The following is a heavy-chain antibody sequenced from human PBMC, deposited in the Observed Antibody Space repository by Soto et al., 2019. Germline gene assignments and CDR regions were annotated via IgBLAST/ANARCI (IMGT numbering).Heavy chain of an antibody. Sequence: ASVKVSCKASGFTFSNYGLNWVRQAPGQGLEWMGWVSANNGHTNYAQNLQGRVSMTADTSTSTAYMELRGLTFDDTAVYYCARDIESVTAKHFFYYYAMDVWGQGTTVTVSS. CDR2: VSANNGHT. V-gene: IGHV1-18*01. CDR3: ARDIESVTAKHFFYYYAMDV. CDR1: GFTFSNYG. J-gene: IGHJ6*02. D-gene: IGHD2-8*01.